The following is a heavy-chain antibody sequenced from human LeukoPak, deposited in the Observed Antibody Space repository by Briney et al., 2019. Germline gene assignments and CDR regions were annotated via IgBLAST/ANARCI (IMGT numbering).Heavy chain of an antibody. CDR2: INAVNGNT. V-gene: IGHV1-3*01. Sequence: ASVKVSCKASGYTFINYAINWGRQAPGQRPEWMGWINAVNGNTKYSQKFQGRITITRDTSASTAYMELTSLTSADTAVYYCARDPRAAADDYWGQGTLVTVSS. D-gene: IGHD6-13*01. J-gene: IGHJ4*02. CDR1: GYTFINYA. CDR3: ARDPRAAADDY.